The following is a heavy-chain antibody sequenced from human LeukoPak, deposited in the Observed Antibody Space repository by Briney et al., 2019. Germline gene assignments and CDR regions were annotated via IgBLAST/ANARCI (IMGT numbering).Heavy chain of an antibody. V-gene: IGHV3-30*04. CDR2: ISYDGRNK. D-gene: IGHD3-10*01. CDR3: ARDRGYYGSGSFDV. J-gene: IGHJ3*01. CDR1: GFTFSSYA. Sequence: GRSLRLSCAASGFTFSSYAMHWVRQAPGKGLESVAIISYDGRNKYYADSVKGRFTISRDNSKNTFYLQMNSLRVDDAAHYYCARDRGYYGSGSFDVWGQGTMVTVSS.